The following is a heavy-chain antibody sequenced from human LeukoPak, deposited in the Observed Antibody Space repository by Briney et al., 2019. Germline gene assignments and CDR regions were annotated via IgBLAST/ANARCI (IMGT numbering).Heavy chain of an antibody. CDR2: IYSDGTT. Sequence: GGSLRLSCAASGFTVSRSYMNWVRQAPGKGLEWVSVIYSDGTTYYAESVKGRFTISRDNSKNTLYLQMNSLRVEDTVVYYCARDQNAFDYWGQGTLVTVSS. V-gene: IGHV3-53*01. J-gene: IGHJ4*02. CDR3: ARDQNAFDY. CDR1: GFTVSRSY.